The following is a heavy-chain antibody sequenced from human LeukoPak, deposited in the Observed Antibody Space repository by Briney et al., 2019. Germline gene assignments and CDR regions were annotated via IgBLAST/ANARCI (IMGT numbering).Heavy chain of an antibody. J-gene: IGHJ4*02. Sequence: PSETLSLTCTVSGGSISSYYWSWIRQPAGKGLEWIGRIYTSGSTHYNPSPKSRVTMSVDTSKNQFSLKLSSVTAADTAVYYCARAVHSSPATLYYFDYWGQGTLVTVSS. D-gene: IGHD6-6*01. CDR3: ARAVHSSPATLYYFDY. V-gene: IGHV4-4*07. CDR1: GGSISSYY. CDR2: IYTSGST.